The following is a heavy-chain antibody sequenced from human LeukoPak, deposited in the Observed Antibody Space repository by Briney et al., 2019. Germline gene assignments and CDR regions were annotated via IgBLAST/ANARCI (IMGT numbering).Heavy chain of an antibody. J-gene: IGHJ4*02. D-gene: IGHD4-17*01. CDR1: GDSMSNSNSY. V-gene: IGHV4-39*01. Sequence: PSETLSLTCTVSGDSMSNSNSYWAWNRQPPGKGLEWIGSIYYDGKTYYSPSLRSRVTVSADTPKSQFSLKLSSVTAADTAVYFCVRLQHFGDPHWGQGTLVTVST. CDR3: VRLQHFGDPH. CDR2: IYYDGKT.